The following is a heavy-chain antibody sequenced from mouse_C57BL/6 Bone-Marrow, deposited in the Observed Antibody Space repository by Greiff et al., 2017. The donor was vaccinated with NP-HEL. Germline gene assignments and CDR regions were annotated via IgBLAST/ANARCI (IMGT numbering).Heavy chain of an antibody. Sequence: DVKLVESGGDLVKPGGSLKFSCAASGFTFSSYGMSWVRQTPDKRLEWVATISPGGSSPYSPASVTGRFTISRDNAKTTLYLQMSSLKSEDTAMYYCARRYYGSSYPAWFAYWGQGTLVTVSA. CDR3: ARRYYGSSYPAWFAY. J-gene: IGHJ3*01. CDR1: GFTFSSYG. D-gene: IGHD1-1*01. CDR2: ISPGGSSP. V-gene: IGHV5-6*02.